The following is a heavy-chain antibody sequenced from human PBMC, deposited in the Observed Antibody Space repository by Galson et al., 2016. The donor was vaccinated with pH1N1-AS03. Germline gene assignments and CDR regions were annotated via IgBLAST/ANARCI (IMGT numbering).Heavy chain of an antibody. Sequence: SLRLSCAASGFTFSSYRMTWVRQAPGKGLEWVANIKQDGSVEYYVDSVKGRVTISRDNAKNSLYLQMNSLRDEDTAVYYCARAVGGGDSFWGQGTLVTVSA. CDR1: GFTFSSYR. V-gene: IGHV3-7*01. CDR2: IKQDGSVE. CDR3: ARAVGGGDSF. D-gene: IGHD4-23*01. J-gene: IGHJ4*02.